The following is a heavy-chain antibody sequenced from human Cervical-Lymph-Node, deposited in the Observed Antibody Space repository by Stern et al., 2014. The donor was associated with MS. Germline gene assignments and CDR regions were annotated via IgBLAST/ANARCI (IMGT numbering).Heavy chain of an antibody. CDR2: IGTAGDT. CDR1: GFTFSSYD. D-gene: IGHD2-15*01. Sequence: VQLVQSGGGLVQPGGSLRLSCAASGFTFSSYDMHWVRQATGKGLEWVSAIGTAGDTYYPGSVKGRFTISRENAKNSLYLQMNSLRAGDTAVYYCARGTHCSGGSCCSSDYFDYWGQGTLVTVSS. J-gene: IGHJ4*02. V-gene: IGHV3-13*01. CDR3: ARGTHCSGGSCCSSDYFDY.